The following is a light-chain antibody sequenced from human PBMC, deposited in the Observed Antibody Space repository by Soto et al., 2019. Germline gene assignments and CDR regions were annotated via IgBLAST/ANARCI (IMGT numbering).Light chain of an antibody. Sequence: DIQMTQSPSTLSASVGDRVTITCRASQSISSWLAWYQQKPGKAPKLLIYKASSLESGVPSRFGGSGSGTEFTLTISSLQPDVFATYCCQQYNSYPTFGGGTKVEIK. CDR3: QQYNSYPT. V-gene: IGKV1-5*03. CDR2: KAS. CDR1: QSISSW. J-gene: IGKJ4*01.